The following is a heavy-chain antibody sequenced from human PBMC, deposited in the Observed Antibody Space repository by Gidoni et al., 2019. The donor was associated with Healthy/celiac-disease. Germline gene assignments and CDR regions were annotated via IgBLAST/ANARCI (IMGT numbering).Heavy chain of an antibody. Sequence: QVQLVESGGGVVQPGRSLRLSCAASGFTFSSYAMHWVRQAPGKGLEWVAVISYDGSNKYYADSVKGRFTISRDNSKNTLYLQMNSLRAEDTAVYYCARRTGTTLPVWGQGTTVTVSS. CDR3: ARRTGTTLPV. J-gene: IGHJ6*02. D-gene: IGHD1-1*01. CDR2: ISYDGSNK. V-gene: IGHV3-30-3*01. CDR1: GFTFSSYA.